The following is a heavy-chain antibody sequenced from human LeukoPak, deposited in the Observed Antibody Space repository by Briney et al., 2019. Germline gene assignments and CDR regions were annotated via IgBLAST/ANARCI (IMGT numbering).Heavy chain of an antibody. CDR2: ISAYNGNT. V-gene: IGHV1-18*01. J-gene: IGHJ5*02. Sequence: ASVKVSCKASGYTFTSYGISWVRQAPGQGLEWMGWISAYNGNTNYAQKLQGRVTMTTDTSTSTAYMELRSLRSDDTAVYYCARESRYYYGPGSYYWFDPWGQGTLVTVSS. CDR3: ARESRYYYGPGSYYWFDP. D-gene: IGHD3-10*01. CDR1: GYTFTSYG.